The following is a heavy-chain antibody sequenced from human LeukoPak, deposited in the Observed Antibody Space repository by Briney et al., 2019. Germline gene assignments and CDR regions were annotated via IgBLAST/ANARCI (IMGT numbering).Heavy chain of an antibody. CDR2: IKQGGSDR. CDR3: VRNLAVAGTCFDS. D-gene: IGHD6-19*01. J-gene: IGHJ4*02. CDR1: GFTFRNYW. Sequence: GGSLRLSCAASGFTFRNYWMSWVRQAPGTGLEWVANIKQGGSDRNYVTSVRGRFTISRDNAESSLYLQMNSLRAEDTAVYYCVRNLAVAGTCFDSWGQGTLVTVSS. V-gene: IGHV3-7*03.